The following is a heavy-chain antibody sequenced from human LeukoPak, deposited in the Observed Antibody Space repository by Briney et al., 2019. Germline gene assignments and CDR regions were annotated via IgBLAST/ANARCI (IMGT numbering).Heavy chain of an antibody. CDR3: AKSSLLWFGESPNWFDP. J-gene: IGHJ5*02. D-gene: IGHD3-10*01. CDR1: GFTISSYA. V-gene: IGHV3-23*01. Sequence: GGSLRLSCAASGFTISSYAMSWVRQAPGKGLEWVSAISGSGGSTYYADSVKGRFTISRDNSKNTLYLQMNSLRAEDTAVYYCAKSSLLWFGESPNWFDPWGQGTLVTVSS. CDR2: ISGSGGST.